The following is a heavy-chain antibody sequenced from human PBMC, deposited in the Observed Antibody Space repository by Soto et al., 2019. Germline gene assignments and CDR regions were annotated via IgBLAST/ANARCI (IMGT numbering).Heavy chain of an antibody. CDR2: INHSGST. CDR3: ARDILTGYGEYYFDY. CDR1: GGSFSGHY. V-gene: IGHV4-34*01. J-gene: IGHJ4*02. Sequence: SETLSLTCAVYGGSFSGHYWSWIRQSPGKGLEWIGEINHSGSTNQNPSLKSRVTISVDTSKNQFSLKLSSVTAADTAVYYCARDILTGYGEYYFDYWGQGTLVTVSS. D-gene: IGHD3-9*01.